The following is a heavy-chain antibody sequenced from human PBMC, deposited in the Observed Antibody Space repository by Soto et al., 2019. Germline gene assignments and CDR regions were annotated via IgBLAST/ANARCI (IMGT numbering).Heavy chain of an antibody. D-gene: IGHD1-26*01. CDR2: IKSKTDGGTT. J-gene: IGHJ4*02. CDR3: TAEVGATETDY. CDR1: GFTFSNAW. V-gene: IGHV3-15*07. Sequence: EVQLVESGGGLVKPGGSLRLSCAASGFTFSNAWMNWVRQAPGKGLEWVGRIKSKTDGGTTDYAAPVKGRVTISRDDSKTTLDLQMNSLKTEDRAVYYCTAEVGATETDYWGQGTLVTVSS.